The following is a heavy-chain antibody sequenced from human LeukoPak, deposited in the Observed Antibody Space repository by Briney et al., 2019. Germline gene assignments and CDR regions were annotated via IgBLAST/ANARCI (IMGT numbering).Heavy chain of an antibody. D-gene: IGHD2-2*01. V-gene: IGHV3-15*01. CDR1: GFTFSSAW. Sequence: PGGSLRLSCAASGFTFSSAWMSWVRQAPGKGLEWVGRIKSKTDGGTTDYAAPVKGRFTISRDDSKNTLYLQMNSLKTEDTAVYYCTSHRVVPAAMPVDYWGQGTLVTVSS. J-gene: IGHJ4*02. CDR3: TSHRVVPAAMPVDY. CDR2: IKSKTDGGTT.